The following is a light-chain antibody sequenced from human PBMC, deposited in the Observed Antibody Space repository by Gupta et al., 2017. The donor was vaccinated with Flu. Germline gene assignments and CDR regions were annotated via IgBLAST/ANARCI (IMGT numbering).Light chain of an antibody. J-gene: IGLJ1*01. CDR2: GGT. Sequence: QSVLTQSPTVPGAPAQTITITSTGSSSNIGTGYDVHWYQQLPGTAPNLLVFGGTNRPSGVPDRFSGSKSATSASPTITGLQAEDEAEDYCHSYARSLSGHVFGTGTKVTVL. V-gene: IGLV1-40*01. CDR3: HSYARSLSGHV. CDR1: SSNIGTGYD.